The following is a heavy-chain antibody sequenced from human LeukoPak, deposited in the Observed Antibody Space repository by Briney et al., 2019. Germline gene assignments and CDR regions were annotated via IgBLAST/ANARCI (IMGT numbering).Heavy chain of an antibody. CDR2: IYDSGST. V-gene: IGHV4-39*01. CDR3: ARPYCSGGSCYPY. J-gene: IGHJ4*02. Sequence: SETLSLTCTVSGGSIRSSYYYWGWIRQPPGKGLEWIGSIYDSGSTYYNPSLKSRVTISVDTSKNQFSLKLSSVTAADTAVYYCARPYCSGGSCYPYWGQGTLVTVSS. D-gene: IGHD2-15*01. CDR1: GGSIRSSYYY.